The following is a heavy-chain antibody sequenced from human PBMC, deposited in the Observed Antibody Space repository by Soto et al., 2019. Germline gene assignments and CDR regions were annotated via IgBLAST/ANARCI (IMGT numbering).Heavy chain of an antibody. CDR2: FDTEDGET. CDR3: AAGGTRWLHSAFDY. D-gene: IGHD1-1*01. V-gene: IGHV1-24*01. Sequence: QVQLLQSGAEVKKPGASVKVSCKVSGHTLTELSMHWVRQAPGRGLEWMGGFDTEDGETISAQKFQGRVTMTEDTSTDSTYMELTSLRSEDTAVYYCAAGGTRWLHSAFDYWGQGTLVTISS. J-gene: IGHJ4*02. CDR1: GHTLTELS.